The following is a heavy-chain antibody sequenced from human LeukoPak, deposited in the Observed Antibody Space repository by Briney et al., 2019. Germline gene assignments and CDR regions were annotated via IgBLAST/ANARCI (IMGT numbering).Heavy chain of an antibody. CDR2: ISPGDSDT. J-gene: IGHJ4*02. V-gene: IGHV5-51*01. Sequence: GESLKISCKVSGYSFTSYWIGWVRQMPGKGLEWMGIISPGDSDTRYNPSFQGQVTISADKSISTAYLRWSSLKASDTAMYYCARQMERYYGSESGIDYFDYWGQGTLVTVSS. D-gene: IGHD3-10*01. CDR3: ARQMERYYGSESGIDYFDY. CDR1: GYSFTSYW.